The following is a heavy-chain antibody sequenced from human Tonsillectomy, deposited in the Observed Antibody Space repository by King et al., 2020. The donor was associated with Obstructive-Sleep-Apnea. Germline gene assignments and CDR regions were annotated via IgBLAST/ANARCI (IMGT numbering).Heavy chain of an antibody. V-gene: IGHV3-73*01. CDR3: LYYDILTGYFAY. J-gene: IGHJ4*02. D-gene: IGHD3-9*01. CDR1: GFTFSGSA. Sequence: VQQVESGGGLVQPGGSLKLSCAASGFTFSGSAMHWVRQASGRGLDGVGRIRSKTDNYATTYAASVKGRFTISRDESRNTAYLQMNSLKIEDTAVYYCLYYDILTGYFAYWGQGTLVTVSS. CDR2: IRSKTDNYAT.